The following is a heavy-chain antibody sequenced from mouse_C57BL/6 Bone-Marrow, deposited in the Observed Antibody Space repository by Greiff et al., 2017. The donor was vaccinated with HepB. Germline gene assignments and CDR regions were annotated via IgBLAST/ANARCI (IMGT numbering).Heavy chain of an antibody. J-gene: IGHJ3*01. V-gene: IGHV1-42*01. CDR3: ASGPAQGWFAY. Sequence: EVQLQQSGPELVKPGASVKISCKASGYSFTDYYMNWVKQSSEKSLEWIGEINPSTGGTTYNQKFKAKATLTVDKSSSTAYMQLNSLTSDDSAVYFWASGPAQGWFAYWGQGTLVTVSA. D-gene: IGHD3-2*02. CDR2: INPSTGGT. CDR1: GYSFTDYY.